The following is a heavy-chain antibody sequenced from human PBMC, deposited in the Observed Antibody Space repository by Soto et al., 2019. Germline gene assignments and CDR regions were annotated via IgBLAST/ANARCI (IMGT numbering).Heavy chain of an antibody. CDR3: ARYRREAVAGYTPAN. CDR1: GYSMSSGYY. CDR2: VYISGSN. V-gene: IGHV4-38-2*01. Sequence: SQTLSLGCAGSGYSMSSGYYCGWSRRPPGKGLEWIGYVYISGSNNYNPSLKIRVTISEDTSKSQFSLKVNSMTAADTAVYYCARYRREAVAGYTPANRGQGISVTVSP. D-gene: IGHD6-13*01. J-gene: IGHJ4*02.